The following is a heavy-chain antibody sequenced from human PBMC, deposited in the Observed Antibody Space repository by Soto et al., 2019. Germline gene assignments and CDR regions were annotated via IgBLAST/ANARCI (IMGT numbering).Heavy chain of an antibody. CDR3: ARDRYYDFCSGFGYYGMDV. D-gene: IGHD3-3*01. J-gene: IGHJ6*02. V-gene: IGHV3-7*01. CDR2: IKQDGSEK. CDR1: GFTFSSYW. Sequence: EVQLVESGGGLVQPGGSLRLSCAASGFTFSSYWMSWVRQAPGKRLEWVANIKQDGSEKYYVDSVKGRVTISRDNAKNSLYLQMNSLRAEDTAVYYCARDRYYDFCSGFGYYGMDVWVQGTTVTVSS.